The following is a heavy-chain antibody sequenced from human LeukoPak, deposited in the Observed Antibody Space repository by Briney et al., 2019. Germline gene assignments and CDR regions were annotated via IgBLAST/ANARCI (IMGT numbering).Heavy chain of an antibody. CDR3: ARDSIEMAGSATDY. Sequence: SETLSLTCTVSGGSISSSSYYWGWIRQPPGKGLEWIGNIYYTGSTYYNPSLKSRVTISVDTSKNQFSLKLSSVTAADTAVYYCARDSIEMAGSATDYWGQGTLVTVSS. V-gene: IGHV4-39*07. D-gene: IGHD6-19*01. CDR1: GGSISSSSYY. CDR2: IYYTGST. J-gene: IGHJ4*02.